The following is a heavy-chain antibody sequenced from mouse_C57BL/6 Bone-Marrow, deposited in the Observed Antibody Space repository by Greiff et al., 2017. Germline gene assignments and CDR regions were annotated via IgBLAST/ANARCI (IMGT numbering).Heavy chain of an antibody. V-gene: IGHV5-4*03. D-gene: IGHD2-4*01. CDR1: GFTFSSSA. J-gene: IGHJ1*03. CDR3: ARARLRYWYFDV. CDR2: ISDGGSYT. Sequence: EVKLVESGGGLVKPGGSLKLSCAASGFTFSSSAMSWVRQTPEKRLEWVATISDGGSYTYYPDNVKGRFTISRDNAKNNLYLQMSHLKSEDTAMYYCARARLRYWYFDVWGTGTTVTVSS.